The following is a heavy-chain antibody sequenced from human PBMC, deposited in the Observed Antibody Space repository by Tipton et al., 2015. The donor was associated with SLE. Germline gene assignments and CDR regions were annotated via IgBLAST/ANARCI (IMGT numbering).Heavy chain of an antibody. CDR3: ARHMSVTYANFDV. CDR1: GASMSGDY. CDR2: VFNSGST. Sequence: TLSLTCTVSGASMSGDYWSWIRQPPGGGLEWIGYVFNSGSTRYNPSLQSRVSFSIDMSKSQFSLRLSSVTAADTAVYYCARHMSVTYANFDVWGQGTVVTVSS. D-gene: IGHD2-2*01. V-gene: IGHV4-59*08. J-gene: IGHJ3*01.